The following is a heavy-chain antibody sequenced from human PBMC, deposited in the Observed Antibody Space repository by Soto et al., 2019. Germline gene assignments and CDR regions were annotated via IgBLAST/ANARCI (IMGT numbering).Heavy chain of an antibody. J-gene: IGHJ4*02. Sequence: QVLLLQSGSEVKKAGSSVKVSCKASGDAFKSYAIHWVRQAPGQGLEYMGRIIPSYDRTKYAQKFQGRLTLTADMYTSTVYMELSSLRSEDTAVYYCARYPTNDSGDDTFDYWGQGTKVIVSS. D-gene: IGHD4-17*01. CDR3: ARYPTNDSGDDTFDY. CDR2: IIPSYDRT. CDR1: GDAFKSYA. V-gene: IGHV1-69*06.